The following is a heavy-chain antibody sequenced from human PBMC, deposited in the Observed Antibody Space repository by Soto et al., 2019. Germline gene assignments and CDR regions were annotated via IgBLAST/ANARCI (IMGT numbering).Heavy chain of an antibody. CDR3: AKDKDGPAPDYFGY. V-gene: IGHV3-23*01. CDR1: GFSFSSSA. CDR2: ISGSGGST. Sequence: EGSMRLSCAACGFSFSSSAMSWVRQDPGKGLEWVSAISGSGGSTYYADSVKGRFTISRDNSNNTLYLHMNSLRAEDTAVYYCAKDKDGPAPDYFGYCGQGTLGTVSS. J-gene: IGHJ4*02.